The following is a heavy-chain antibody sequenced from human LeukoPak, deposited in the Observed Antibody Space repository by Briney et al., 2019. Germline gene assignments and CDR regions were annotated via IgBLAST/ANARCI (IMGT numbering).Heavy chain of an antibody. CDR3: ARGVATGGKNWFDP. CDR1: GDSVSSNSAA. Sequence: SQTLSLTCAISGDSVSSNSAAWNWIRQSPSRGLEWLGRTYYRSKWYNDYAVSVKSRMTINPDTSKNQFSLQLNSVTPEDTAVYYCARGVATGGKNWFDPWGQGTLVTVSS. CDR2: TYYRSKWYN. V-gene: IGHV6-1*01. D-gene: IGHD5-12*01. J-gene: IGHJ5*02.